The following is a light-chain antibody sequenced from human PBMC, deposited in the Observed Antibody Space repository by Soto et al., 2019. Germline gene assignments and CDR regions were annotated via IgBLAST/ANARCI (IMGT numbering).Light chain of an antibody. CDR1: QSVGSTY. J-gene: IGKJ2*01. CDR3: QQFGTSPRYT. CDR2: EAS. V-gene: IGKV3-20*01. Sequence: EILLTQSPGTLSLSPGERATLSCRTSQSVGSTYLAWYQQKPGQAPRLLIYEASRRTTGIPDRFSGSWSGTDFTLTINRLEPEDFAVYYCQQFGTSPRYTFGQGTKLEI.